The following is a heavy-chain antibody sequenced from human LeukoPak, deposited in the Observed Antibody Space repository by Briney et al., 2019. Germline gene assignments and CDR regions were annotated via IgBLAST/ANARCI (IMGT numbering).Heavy chain of an antibody. J-gene: IGHJ4*02. CDR3: ARDLGGSYYFY. Sequence: ASVKVSCKASGYTFTAYGISWVRQAPGQGLEWMGWINTYNGNTNYAQKLQGRVTMTTDTSTSTAYMELRSLTSDDTAVYYCARDLGGSYYFYWGQGTLVTVSS. D-gene: IGHD1-26*01. CDR1: GYTFTAYG. CDR2: INTYNGNT. V-gene: IGHV1-18*01.